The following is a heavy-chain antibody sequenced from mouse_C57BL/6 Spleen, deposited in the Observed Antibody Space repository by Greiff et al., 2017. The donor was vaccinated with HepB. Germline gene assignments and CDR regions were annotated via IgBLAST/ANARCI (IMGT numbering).Heavy chain of an antibody. CDR3: APSYGGGFAY. Sequence: VKLQQPGAELVKPGASVKLSCKASGYTFTSYWMHWVKQRPGQGLEWIGMIHPNSGSTNYNEKFKSKATLTVDKSSSTAYMQLSSLTSEDSAVYYCAPSYGGGFAYWGQGTLVTVSA. CDR2: IHPNSGST. D-gene: IGHD1-1*02. CDR1: GYTFTSYW. J-gene: IGHJ3*01. V-gene: IGHV1-64*01.